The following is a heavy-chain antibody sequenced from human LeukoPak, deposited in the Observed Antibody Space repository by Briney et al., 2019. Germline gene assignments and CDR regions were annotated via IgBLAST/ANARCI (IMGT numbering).Heavy chain of an antibody. CDR2: IYFSGST. CDR3: ASTNSGRLDAFDI. V-gene: IGHV4-59*01. J-gene: IGHJ3*02. CDR1: GGSISSYY. Sequence: SQTLSLTCTVSGGSISSYYWSWIRQPPGKGLEWIGYIYFSGSTNYNPSLKSRVTISVDTSKNQFSLKLSSVTAADTAVYYCASTNSGRLDAFDIWGQRTMVTVSS. D-gene: IGHD1-26*01.